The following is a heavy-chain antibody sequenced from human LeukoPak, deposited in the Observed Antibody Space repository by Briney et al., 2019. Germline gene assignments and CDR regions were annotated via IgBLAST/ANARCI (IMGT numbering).Heavy chain of an antibody. Sequence: ASVKVSCKASGYSFTSHYMHWVRQAPGQGLEWMGLINPRGTSTIYAEKFQGRIIMTRDMSTTTDYMELSSLKSDDTAVYYCARDNSIHERGWWFDPWGQGTLVTVSS. CDR3: ARDNSIHERGWWFDP. J-gene: IGHJ5*02. V-gene: IGHV1-46*01. CDR1: GYSFTSHY. CDR2: INPRGTST. D-gene: IGHD4-23*01.